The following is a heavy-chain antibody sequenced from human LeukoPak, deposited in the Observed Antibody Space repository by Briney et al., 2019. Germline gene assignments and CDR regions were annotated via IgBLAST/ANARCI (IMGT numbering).Heavy chain of an antibody. CDR3: ARRGYYYGSGSFNWFDP. V-gene: IGHV4-39*07. CDR1: GGSISSSSYY. CDR2: IYYSGST. J-gene: IGHJ5*02. D-gene: IGHD3-10*01. Sequence: PSETLSLTCTVSGGSISSSSYYWGWIRQPPGKGLEWIGSIYYSGSTYYNPSLKSRVTISVDTSKNQFSLKLSSVTAADTAVYYCARRGYYYGSGSFNWFDPWGQGTLVTVSS.